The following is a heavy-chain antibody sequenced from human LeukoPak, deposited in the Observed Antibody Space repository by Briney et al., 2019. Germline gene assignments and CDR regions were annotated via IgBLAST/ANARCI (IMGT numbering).Heavy chain of an antibody. Sequence: PSETLSLTCPVSGGSLSSYYWSWIRQPPGKGLAWMGYIYYIGSTNYNPSLKSRITISVDTSKNQFSLKLSSVTAADTAVYYCARDPQGITFGGVIVYRDYWGQGTLVTVSS. CDR3: ARDPQGITFGGVIVYRDY. V-gene: IGHV4-59*12. CDR1: GGSLSSYY. J-gene: IGHJ4*02. CDR2: IYYIGST. D-gene: IGHD3-16*02.